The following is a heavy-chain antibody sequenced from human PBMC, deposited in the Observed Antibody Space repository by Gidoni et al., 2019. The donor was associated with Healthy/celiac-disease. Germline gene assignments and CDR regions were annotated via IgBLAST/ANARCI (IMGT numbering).Heavy chain of an antibody. CDR2: ISYDGSNK. Sequence: QVQLVESGGCVVQPGRSLRLSCAASGFTFSSYAMHWVRQAPGKGLEWVAVISYDGSNKYYADFVKGRFTISRDNSKNTLYLQMNSLRAEDTAVYYWARDLTRYRGGSYYSYGMDVWGQGTTVTVSS. J-gene: IGHJ6*02. V-gene: IGHV3-30-3*01. CDR1: GFTFSSYA. CDR3: ARDLTRYRGGSYYSYGMDV. D-gene: IGHD3-10*01.